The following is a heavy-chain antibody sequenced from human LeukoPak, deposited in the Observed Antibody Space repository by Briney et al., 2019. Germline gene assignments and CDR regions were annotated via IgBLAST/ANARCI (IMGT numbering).Heavy chain of an antibody. V-gene: IGHV4-61*02. CDR2: IYTSGST. Sequence: SETLSLTCTVSGGSISSGSYYWSWIRQPAGKGLEWIGRIYTSGSTNYNPSLKSRVTISVGTSKNQFSLKLSSVTAADTAVYYCARGMATINFDYWGQGTLVTVSS. J-gene: IGHJ4*02. D-gene: IGHD5-24*01. CDR1: GGSISSGSYY. CDR3: ARGMATINFDY.